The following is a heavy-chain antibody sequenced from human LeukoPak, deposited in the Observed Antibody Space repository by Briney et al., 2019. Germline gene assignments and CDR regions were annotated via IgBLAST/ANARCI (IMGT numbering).Heavy chain of an antibody. J-gene: IGHJ3*02. D-gene: IGHD3-22*01. CDR3: AATNYYDSSGYYSDAFDI. CDR2: IVVGSGNT. Sequence: ASVKVSRKASGFTFTSSAMQWVRQARGQRLEWIGWIVVGSGNTNYAQKFQERVTITRDMSTSTAYMELSSLRSEDTAVYYCAATNYYDSSGYYSDAFDIWGQGTMVTVSS. CDR1: GFTFTSSA. V-gene: IGHV1-58*02.